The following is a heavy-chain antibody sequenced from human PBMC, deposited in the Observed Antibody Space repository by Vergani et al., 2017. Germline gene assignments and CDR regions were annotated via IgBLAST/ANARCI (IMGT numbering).Heavy chain of an antibody. CDR2: IHTSGST. CDR1: GGSINSHNYY. CDR3: ARVSCLGGSCYKPLLDY. J-gene: IGHJ4*02. Sequence: QVQLQESGPGLVKPSQTLSLTCTVSGGSINSHNYYWSWIRQPAGKGLEWIGRIHTSGSTNYNPSLKSRVTMSEDTSKNQFSLNLTSGTAADTAVYFCARVSCLGGSCYKPLLDYWGQGILVTVSS. V-gene: IGHV4-61*02. D-gene: IGHD2-15*01.